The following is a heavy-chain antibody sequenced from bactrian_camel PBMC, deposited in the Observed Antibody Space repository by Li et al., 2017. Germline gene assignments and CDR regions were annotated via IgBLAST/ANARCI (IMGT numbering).Heavy chain of an antibody. Sequence: VQLVESGGGSVQTGSSLTLSCIESGNTYSATYTGWFRQATGKEREGVAVIYSDCKTVYADSVKGRFTVSQDSAANALYLQMNTLKPEDTALYYCAADRVKVLAVENWLKWKTHTYRGQGTQVTVS. V-gene: IGHV3S53*01. D-gene: IGHD1*01. CDR1: GNTYSATY. CDR2: IYSDCKT. J-gene: IGHJ4*01. CDR3: AADRVKVLAVENWLKWKTHTY.